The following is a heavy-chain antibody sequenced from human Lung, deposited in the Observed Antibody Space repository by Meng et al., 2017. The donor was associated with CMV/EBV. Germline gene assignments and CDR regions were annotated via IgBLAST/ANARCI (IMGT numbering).Heavy chain of an antibody. CDR2: VNPNMGNT. CDR3: TRSFPRRTEWPMHWFDP. V-gene: IGHV1-8*03. Sequence: VSVXVSXKASGYTFTSHDINWVRQAPGQGLEWMGWVNPNMGNTGYAQKFQGRVTISTNTATSTAYMELSNLRSDDTAVYYCTRSFPRRTEWPMHWFDPWGQGTLVTVSS. CDR1: GYTFTSHD. J-gene: IGHJ5*02. D-gene: IGHD3-3*01.